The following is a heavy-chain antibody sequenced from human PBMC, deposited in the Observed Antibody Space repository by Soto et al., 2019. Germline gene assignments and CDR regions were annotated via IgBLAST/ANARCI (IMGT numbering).Heavy chain of an antibody. CDR2: IWYDGSNK. CDR1: GLTIGSLG. D-gene: IGHD3-3*01. Sequence: WGLLRHRCAAAGLTIGSLGVHRVSQDQGKGLEWVAVIWYDGSNKYYADSVKGRFTISRDNSKNTLYLQMNSLRAEDTAVYYCARVSYDFWSGYPTEPHNYYYYGMDVWGQGTTVTVSS. V-gene: IGHV3-33*01. J-gene: IGHJ6*01. CDR3: ARVSYDFWSGYPTEPHNYYYYGMDV.